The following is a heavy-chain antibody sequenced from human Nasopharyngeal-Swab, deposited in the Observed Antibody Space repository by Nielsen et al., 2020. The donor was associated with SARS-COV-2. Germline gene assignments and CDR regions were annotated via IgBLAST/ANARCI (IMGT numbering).Heavy chain of an antibody. V-gene: IGHV3-33*01. Sequence: VGSLRLSCAASGFTFSTFVMPWVRQAPGKGLEWVAVIWYDGSNKYYADSVKGRFTISRDNSKNTLYLQMNSLRAEDTAIYYCARDEAGTANSGFDYWGQGTLVTVSS. CDR2: IWYDGSNK. CDR3: ARDEAGTANSGFDY. J-gene: IGHJ4*02. D-gene: IGHD1-1*01. CDR1: GFTFSTFV.